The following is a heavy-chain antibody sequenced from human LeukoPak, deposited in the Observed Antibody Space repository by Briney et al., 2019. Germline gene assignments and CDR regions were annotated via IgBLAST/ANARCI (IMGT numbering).Heavy chain of an antibody. J-gene: IGHJ3*02. CDR3: AKSIAARLTDAFDI. V-gene: IGHV3-11*01. Sequence: GSLRLSCAASGFTFSDYYMNWIRQAPGKGLEWVSYISSSGTTISYADSVKGRFTISRDNAKNSLYLQMNSLRAEDMALYYCAKSIAARLTDAFDIWGQGTMVTVSS. CDR2: ISSSGTTI. D-gene: IGHD6-6*01. CDR1: GFTFSDYY.